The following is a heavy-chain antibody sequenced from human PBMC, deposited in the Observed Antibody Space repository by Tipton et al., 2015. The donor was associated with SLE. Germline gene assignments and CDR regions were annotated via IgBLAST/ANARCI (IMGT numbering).Heavy chain of an antibody. CDR1: GYSISSGYY. V-gene: IGHV4-38-2*02. Sequence: TLSLTCTVSGYSISSGYYWGWIRQPPGKGLEWIGSIYHSGSTNYNPSLKSRVTISVDTSKNQFSLKLSSVTAADTAVYYCARGRVVPAALGEKRKGSRAFDIWGQGTMVTVSS. CDR2: IYHSGST. D-gene: IGHD2-2*01. J-gene: IGHJ3*02. CDR3: ARGRVVPAALGEKRKGSRAFDI.